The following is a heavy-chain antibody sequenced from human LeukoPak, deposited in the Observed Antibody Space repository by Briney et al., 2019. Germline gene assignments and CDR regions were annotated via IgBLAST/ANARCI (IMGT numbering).Heavy chain of an antibody. CDR2: ISAYNGNT. D-gene: IGHD2-2*03. CDR3: ARVDIVVVPAARVPDY. J-gene: IGHJ4*02. Sequence: GASVKVSCKASGYTFTSYGISWVRQAPGQGLEVMGWISAYNGNTNYAQKLQGRVTMTTDTSTSTAYMELRSLRSDDTAVYYCARVDIVVVPAARVPDYWGQGTLVTVSS. V-gene: IGHV1-18*01. CDR1: GYTFTSYG.